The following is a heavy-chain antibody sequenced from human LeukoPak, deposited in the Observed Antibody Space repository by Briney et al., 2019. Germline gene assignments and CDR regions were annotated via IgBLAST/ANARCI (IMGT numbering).Heavy chain of an antibody. CDR1: GFTFSTFSNYG. Sequence: GGSLRLSCVASGFTFSTFSNYGMSWVRQAPGKGLEWVSAISDSGGKTYYADSMKGRFTISRDNSKNTLYLQMNSLRAEDTAVYYCAKHGSGRYFDYWGQGTLVTVSS. V-gene: IGHV3-23*01. D-gene: IGHD6-19*01. CDR2: ISDSGGKT. J-gene: IGHJ4*02. CDR3: AKHGSGRYFDY.